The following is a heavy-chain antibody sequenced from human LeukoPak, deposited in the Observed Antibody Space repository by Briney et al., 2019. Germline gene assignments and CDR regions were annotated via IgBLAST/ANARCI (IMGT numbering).Heavy chain of an antibody. Sequence: ASVKVSCNASGYSFSSYDIYCVRQAPGQGLEWVAWMNPNRDSTGYVARLQGRVTVTRNTSTSTVYMELTSLTSEATAVYYGARGLLVDNEKYDAFDIWGQGTMITVSS. V-gene: IGHV1-8*01. CDR1: GYSFSSYD. D-gene: IGHD2-2*01. CDR2: MNPNRDST. J-gene: IGHJ3*02. CDR3: ARGLLVDNEKYDAFDI.